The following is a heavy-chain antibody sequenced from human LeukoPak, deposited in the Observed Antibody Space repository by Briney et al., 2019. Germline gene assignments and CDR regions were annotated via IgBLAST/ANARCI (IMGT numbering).Heavy chain of an antibody. D-gene: IGHD1-26*01. CDR1: GYTFTGYY. V-gene: IGHV1-2*02. Sequence: ASVKVSCKASGYTFTGYYMHWVRQAPGQGLEWMGWINPNSGGTNYAQKFQGRVTMTRDTSISTAYMELSRLRSDDTAVYYCARVGSYGPLSNFDYWGQGTLVTVSS. J-gene: IGHJ4*02. CDR2: INPNSGGT. CDR3: ARVGSYGPLSNFDY.